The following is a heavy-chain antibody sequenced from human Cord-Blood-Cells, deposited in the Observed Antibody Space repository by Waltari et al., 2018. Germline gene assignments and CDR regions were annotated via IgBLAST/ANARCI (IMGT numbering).Heavy chain of an antibody. V-gene: IGHV1-2*02. J-gene: IGHJ4*02. CDR1: GYTSPGYY. CDR3: ARDLDQRGRLFDY. Sequence: VQLVQSGAEAQKPGASVTVSFKASGYTSPGYYMHWVRKAPGQGLEWMGWINPNSGGTNYAQKFQGRVTMTRDTSISTAYMELSRLRSDDTAVYYCARDLDQRGRLFDYWGQGTLVTVSS. CDR2: INPNSGGT. D-gene: IGHD5-12*01.